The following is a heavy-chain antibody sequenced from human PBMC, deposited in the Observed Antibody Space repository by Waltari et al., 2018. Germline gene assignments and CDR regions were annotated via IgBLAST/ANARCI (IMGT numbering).Heavy chain of an antibody. J-gene: IGHJ5*02. CDR2: IYYSGTT. CDR1: GDSITRSDYY. Sequence: QLLLQESGPGLVKPSETLSLTCSVSGDSITRSDYYWAWIRQSPGNKLEWIGTIYYSGTTYYNPSVDSRVTMSVDTSQNQFSLRLSSVTAADTGVYYCTRRPYSTGWVWFDPWGQGTLVTVSS. D-gene: IGHD2-15*01. V-gene: IGHV4-39*01. CDR3: TRRPYSTGWVWFDP.